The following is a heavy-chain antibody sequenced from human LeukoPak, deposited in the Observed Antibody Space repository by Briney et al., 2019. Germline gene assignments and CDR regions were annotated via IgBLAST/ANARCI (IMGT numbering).Heavy chain of an antibody. CDR2: IIPIFGTA. J-gene: IGHJ4*02. CDR1: GGTFSTYA. D-gene: IGHD3-10*01. CDR3: ARALGTYYYGSGSYGY. Sequence: GSLVKVSCKASGGTFSTYAISWVRQAPGQGLEWMGGIIPIFGTANYAQKFQGRVMITTDESTSTAYMELSSLRSEDTAVYYCARALGTYYYGSGSYGYWGQGTLVTVSS. V-gene: IGHV1-69*05.